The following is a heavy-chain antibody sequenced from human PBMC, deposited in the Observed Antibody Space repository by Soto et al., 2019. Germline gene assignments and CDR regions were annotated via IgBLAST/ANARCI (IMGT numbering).Heavy chain of an antibody. Sequence: QVQLVESGGGVVQPGRSLRLSCAASGFTFSSYGMHWVRQAPGKGLEWVAAIWYDGSNKYYADSVKGRFTISRDNSKNTLFVHMNSLRSEDTAVYFCARDVIGLWFGQGWPIDFWGQGTLVTVSS. CDR3: ARDVIGLWFGQGWPIDF. V-gene: IGHV3-33*01. CDR2: IWYDGSNK. D-gene: IGHD3-10*01. J-gene: IGHJ4*02. CDR1: GFTFSSYG.